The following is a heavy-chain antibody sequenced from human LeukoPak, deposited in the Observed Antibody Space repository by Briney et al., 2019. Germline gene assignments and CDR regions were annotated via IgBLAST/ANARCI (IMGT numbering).Heavy chain of an antibody. Sequence: GGSLRLSCAASGFTLSNAWMSWVRQAPGKGLEWVAVISYDGSNKYYADSVKGRFTISRDNSKNTLYLQMNSLRAEDTAVYYCAKEGAARYLDYWGQGTLVTVSS. CDR1: GFTLSNAW. V-gene: IGHV3-30*18. J-gene: IGHJ4*02. CDR2: ISYDGSNK. CDR3: AKEGAARYLDY. D-gene: IGHD6-6*01.